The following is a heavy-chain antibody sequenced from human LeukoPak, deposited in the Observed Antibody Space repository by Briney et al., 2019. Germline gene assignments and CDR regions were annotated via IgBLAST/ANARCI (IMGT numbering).Heavy chain of an antibody. CDR1: GFSVSMKY. CDR2: IFSGGTT. V-gene: IGHV3-53*01. D-gene: IGHD3-10*01. Sequence: GESLRLSCAASGFSVSMKYMTWVRQAPGKGLEWVSVIFSGGTTYYADSVKGRFTVSRDNSKNMMYLQMNSLRAEDAAVYYCARFSGPGMQHYYYYMDVWGTGITVTVSS. CDR3: ARFSGPGMQHYYYYMDV. J-gene: IGHJ6*03.